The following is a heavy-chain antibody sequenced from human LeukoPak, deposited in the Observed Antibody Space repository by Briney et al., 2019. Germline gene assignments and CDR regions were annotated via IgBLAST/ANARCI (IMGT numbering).Heavy chain of an antibody. Sequence: PSETLSLTCTVSGGSISSYYWSWIRQPPGKGLEWIGYIYYSGSTNYNPSLKSRVTISVDTSKNQFSLKLSSVTAADTAIYYCARVRGTFETDWGQGTLVTVSS. CDR1: GGSISSYY. V-gene: IGHV4-59*01. CDR2: IYYSGST. CDR3: ARVRGTFETD. J-gene: IGHJ1*01. D-gene: IGHD2/OR15-2a*01.